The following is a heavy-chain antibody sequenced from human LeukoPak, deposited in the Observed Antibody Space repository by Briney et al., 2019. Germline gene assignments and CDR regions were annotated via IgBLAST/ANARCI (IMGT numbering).Heavy chain of an antibody. Sequence: GASVKVSCKASGGTFSSYAISWVGQATGQGLEWMGWMNPNSGNTGYAQKFQGRVTITRNTSISTAYMELSSLRSEDTAVYYCARLVGCSSTSCIDAFDIWGQGTMVTVSS. D-gene: IGHD2-2*01. CDR1: GGTFSSYA. CDR3: ARLVGCSSTSCIDAFDI. CDR2: MNPNSGNT. J-gene: IGHJ3*02. V-gene: IGHV1-8*03.